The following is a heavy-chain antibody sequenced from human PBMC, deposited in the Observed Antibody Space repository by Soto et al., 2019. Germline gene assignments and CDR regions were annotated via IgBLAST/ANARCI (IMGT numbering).Heavy chain of an antibody. V-gene: IGHV4-4*02. J-gene: IGHJ4*02. Sequence: PSETLSLTCAVSGGSISSSNWWSWVRQLPGKGLEWIGEIYHSGSTNYTPSLKSRVTISVDKSKNQFSLKLSSVTAADTAVYYCARGGYYSSGWPGFDYWGQGTLVTVS. D-gene: IGHD6-19*01. CDR1: GGSISSSNW. CDR2: IYHSGST. CDR3: ARGGYYSSGWPGFDY.